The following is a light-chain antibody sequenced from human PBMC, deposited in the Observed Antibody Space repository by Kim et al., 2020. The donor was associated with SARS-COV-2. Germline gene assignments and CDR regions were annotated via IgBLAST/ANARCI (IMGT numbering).Light chain of an antibody. CDR1: QSVTSTY. CDR2: GAS. V-gene: IGKV3-20*01. CDR3: QQYGSSLIT. J-gene: IGKJ4*01. Sequence: AAGERATLACRASQSVTSTYLAWYHQEPGQAPRLVLYGASTRATGVPDRFSGSGSGTDFTLTISRLEPEDFGVYYCQQYGSSLITFGGGTKVDIK.